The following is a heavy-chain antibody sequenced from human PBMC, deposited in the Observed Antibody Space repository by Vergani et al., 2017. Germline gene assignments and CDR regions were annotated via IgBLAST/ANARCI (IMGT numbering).Heavy chain of an antibody. D-gene: IGHD1-1*01. CDR3: ARVSPSNSEVTPTAFDV. J-gene: IGHJ3*01. Sequence: QVQLVQSGAEVKKPGASVKVSCKASGYTFTGYYMHWVRQAPGQGLEWMGWINPNSGGTNYAQNFQDRVTMTADTSTNTAYMELRSLGSDDTAVYFCARVSPSNSEVTPTAFDVWGQGTMVTVAS. CDR2: INPNSGGT. V-gene: IGHV1-2*02. CDR1: GYTFTGYY.